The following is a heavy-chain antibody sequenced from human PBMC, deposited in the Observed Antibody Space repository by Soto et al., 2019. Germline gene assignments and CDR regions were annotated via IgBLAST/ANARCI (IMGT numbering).Heavy chain of an antibody. CDR3: ANPFGSSSDYIDY. CDR2: INHSGST. Sequence: QVQLQQWGAGLLKPSETLSLTCAVYGGSFSGYYWSWIRQPPGKGLEWIGEINHSGSTNYNPSLKGRVTISVDTSKNQFSLKLSSVTAADTAVYYCANPFGSSSDYIDYWGQGTLVTVSS. J-gene: IGHJ4*02. V-gene: IGHV4-34*01. CDR1: GGSFSGYY. D-gene: IGHD6-6*01.